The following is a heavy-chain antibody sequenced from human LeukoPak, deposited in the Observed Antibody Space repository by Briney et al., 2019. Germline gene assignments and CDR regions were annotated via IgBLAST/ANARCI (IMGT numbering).Heavy chain of an antibody. CDR2: INSDGSST. CDR1: GFTFSSYW. V-gene: IGHV3-74*01. J-gene: IGHJ3*02. Sequence: GGSLRLSCAASGFTFSSYWMHWVRQAPGKGLVWVSRINSDGSSTSYADSVKGRFTISRDNAKNTLYLQMNSLRAEDTAVYYCAKDPEAYCGIDLGCAFDIWGQGTMVTVSS. CDR3: AKDPEAYCGIDLGCAFDI. D-gene: IGHD2-21*01.